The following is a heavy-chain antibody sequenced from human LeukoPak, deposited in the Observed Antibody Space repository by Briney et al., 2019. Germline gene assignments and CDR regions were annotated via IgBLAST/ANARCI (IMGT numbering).Heavy chain of an antibody. D-gene: IGHD3-10*01. CDR1: GFTFSSYW. V-gene: IGHV3-74*01. CDR3: ARGGREGYGSGRYYKY. J-gene: IGHJ4*02. CDR2: INSDGSST. Sequence: GGSLRLSCAASGFTFSSYWMHWVRRAPGKGLVWVSRINSDGSSTSYADSVKGRFTISRDNAKNTLYLQMNSLRAEDTAVYYCARGGREGYGSGRYYKYWGQGTLVTVSS.